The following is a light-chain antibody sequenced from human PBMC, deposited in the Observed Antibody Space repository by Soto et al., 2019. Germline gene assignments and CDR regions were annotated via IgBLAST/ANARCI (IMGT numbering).Light chain of an antibody. CDR2: GTF. Sequence: EIVLTQSPGTLSLSPGERATLSCRASQRVNRYYLTWYQQKPGQAPRLLIYGTFNRAPGIPDRFTGSGSGTDFTLTISRLEPEDLAVYYCQQYSRSPLTFGGGTKADI. J-gene: IGKJ4*01. CDR1: QRVNRYY. V-gene: IGKV3-20*01. CDR3: QQYSRSPLT.